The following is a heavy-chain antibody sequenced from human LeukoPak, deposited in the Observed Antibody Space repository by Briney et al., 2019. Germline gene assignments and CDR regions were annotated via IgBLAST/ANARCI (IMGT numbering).Heavy chain of an antibody. J-gene: IGHJ4*02. CDR1: GFTFSSYS. V-gene: IGHV3-21*01. CDR2: ISSSSSYI. D-gene: IGHD3-22*01. Sequence: PGGSLRLSCAASGFTFSSYSMNWVRQAPGMGLEWVSSISSSSSYIYYADSVKGRFTISRDNAKNSLYLQMNSLRAEDTAVYYCAREYYYDSSGYYYAPGYWGQGTLVTVSS. CDR3: AREYYYDSSGYYYAPGY.